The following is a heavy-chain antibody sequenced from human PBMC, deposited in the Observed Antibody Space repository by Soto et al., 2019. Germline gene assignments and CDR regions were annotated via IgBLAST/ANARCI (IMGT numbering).Heavy chain of an antibody. CDR1: GFTFSDHY. CDR2: ISHRSLTI. D-gene: IGHD6-6*01. CDR3: ARGGGSSPFDY. V-gene: IGHV3-11*01. Sequence: GSVRLSFAASGFTFSDHYMAWFRQTPERGLGWLAYISHRSLTIYHARSVKDRFTISRDDATDSIYLQMNNLRVEDTAVYFCARGGGSSPFDYWGQGTVVTVSS. J-gene: IGHJ4*02.